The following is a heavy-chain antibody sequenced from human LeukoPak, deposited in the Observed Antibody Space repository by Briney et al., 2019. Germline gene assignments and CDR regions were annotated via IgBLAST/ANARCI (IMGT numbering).Heavy chain of an antibody. V-gene: IGHV1-46*01. CDR3: ARGVGGGSLRRFDP. CDR2: MNPSGGST. Sequence: GAAVKVSCKAFGYTFTSYYMHWVRQAPGQGLEWMGIMNPSGGSTSYAQKFQDRVSMTRDTSTSTVYMELSSLRSDDTAVYYCARGVGGGSLRRFDPWGQGTLVTVSS. J-gene: IGHJ5*02. D-gene: IGHD2-15*01. CDR1: GYTFTSYY.